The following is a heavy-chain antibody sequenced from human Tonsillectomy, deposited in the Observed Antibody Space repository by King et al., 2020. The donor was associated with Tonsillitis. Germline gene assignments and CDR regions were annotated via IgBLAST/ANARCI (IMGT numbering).Heavy chain of an antibody. CDR1: DDSIPSYF. Sequence: QLQESGPGLVKPSETLSLTCSVSDDSIPSYFWSWIRQPPGKGLEWIGYIFHTGSTNYNPSLKGRVSISMDTSKNQFSLKLSSVTAADPAVYYCARKGSTWSTNWYFDLWGRXTLVTVSS. CDR3: ARKGSTWSTNWYFDL. J-gene: IGHJ2*01. CDR2: IFHTGST. D-gene: IGHD6-13*01. V-gene: IGHV4-59*01.